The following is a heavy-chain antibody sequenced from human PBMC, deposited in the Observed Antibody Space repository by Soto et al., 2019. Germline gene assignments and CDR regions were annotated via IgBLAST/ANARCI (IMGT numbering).Heavy chain of an antibody. J-gene: IGHJ6*02. V-gene: IGHV6-1*01. D-gene: IGHD6-19*01. Sequence: SQTLSLTCAISGDSVSSNSAAWNWIRQSPSRGLEWLGRTYYRSKWYNDYAVSVKSRITINPDTSKNQFSLQLNSVTPEDTAVYYCARERDSSGWYRIGYYYGMDVWGQGTTVTVSS. CDR2: TYYRSKWYN. CDR3: ARERDSSGWYRIGYYYGMDV. CDR1: GDSVSSNSAA.